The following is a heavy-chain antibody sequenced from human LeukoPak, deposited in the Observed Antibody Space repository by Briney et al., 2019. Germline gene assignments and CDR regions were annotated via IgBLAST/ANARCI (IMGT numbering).Heavy chain of an antibody. D-gene: IGHD3-22*01. CDR1: GFTFSTYA. Sequence: LSGGSLRLSCVASGFTFSTYAMSWVRQAPGKGLEWVSSLNGGGGSTYYADSVKGRFTISRNNSKNTLYLQMNSLRAEDTAVYYCATENYYDSSGYYSYFDYWGQGTLVTVSS. V-gene: IGHV3-23*01. CDR2: LNGGGGST. CDR3: ATENYYDSSGYYSYFDY. J-gene: IGHJ4*02.